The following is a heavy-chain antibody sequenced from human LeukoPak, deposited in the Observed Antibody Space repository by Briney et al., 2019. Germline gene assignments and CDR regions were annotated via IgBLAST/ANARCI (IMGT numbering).Heavy chain of an antibody. D-gene: IGHD3-10*01. CDR1: GFTFSSYW. CDR3: AREADGSGSYYNPSPLDY. CDR2: INQDRSEK. V-gene: IGHV3-7*01. Sequence: PGGSLRLSCAASGFTFSSYWMSWVRQAPGKGLEWVANINQDRSEKYYVDSVKGRFTISRDNAKNSLYLQMNSLRAEDTAVYYCAREADGSGSYYNPSPLDYWGQGTLVTVYS. J-gene: IGHJ4*02.